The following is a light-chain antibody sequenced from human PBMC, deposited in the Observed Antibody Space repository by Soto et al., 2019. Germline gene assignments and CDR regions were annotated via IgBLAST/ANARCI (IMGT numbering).Light chain of an antibody. CDR3: QQYNNWPQT. Sequence: EIGMTQSPATLSVSPGERATLSCGASQTVSSTLAWYQQKPGQAPRLLIYGAYTMATGIPATLSGSVSGTEVTLTISGMQSEDFAVYYCQQYNNWPQTFGQGTKVEI. CDR2: GAY. J-gene: IGKJ1*01. V-gene: IGKV3-15*01. CDR1: QTVSST.